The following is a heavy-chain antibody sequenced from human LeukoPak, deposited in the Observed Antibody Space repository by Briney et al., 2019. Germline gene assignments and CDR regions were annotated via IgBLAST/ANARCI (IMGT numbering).Heavy chain of an antibody. CDR3: ARDRYYYDSSGYYSFVY. Sequence: KPSETLSLTCTVSGGSISSSSYYWSWIRQPPGKGLEWIGSIYYSGSTYYNPSLKSRVTISVDTSKNQFSLKLSSVTAADTAVYYCARDRYYYDSSGYYSFVYWGQGTLVTVSS. CDR2: IYYSGST. V-gene: IGHV4-39*07. D-gene: IGHD3-22*01. CDR1: GGSISSSSYY. J-gene: IGHJ4*02.